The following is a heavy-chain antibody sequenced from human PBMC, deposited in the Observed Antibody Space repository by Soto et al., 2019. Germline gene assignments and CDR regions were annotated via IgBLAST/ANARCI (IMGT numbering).Heavy chain of an antibody. CDR1: GSIFGGLT. CDR2: FSSVSSYI. D-gene: IGHD2-2*01. V-gene: IGHV3-21*06. CDR3: ARGTCSSSSCYLVLSTGYYGMDV. Sequence: EVQLVESGGGLVKPGGPRSLSVQPSGSIFGGLTRTWVRRPPGRGLEGFPPFSSVSSYIYYADSLKGRFTISRDNAKNSLYLQMNSLRAEDTAVYFCARGTCSSSSCYLVLSTGYYGMDVWGQGTTVTVSS. J-gene: IGHJ6*02.